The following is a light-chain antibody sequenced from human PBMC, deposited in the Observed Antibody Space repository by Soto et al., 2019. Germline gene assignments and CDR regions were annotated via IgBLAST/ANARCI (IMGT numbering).Light chain of an antibody. J-gene: IGLJ2*01. CDR3: SSYTSSSTLV. CDR2: DVS. CDR1: SSDVGGYNY. Sequence: QSVLTQPASVSGSPEQSITISCTGTSSDVGGYNYVSWYQQHPGKAPKLMIYDVSNRPSGVSNRFSGSKSGNTASLTISGLQAEDEADYYCSSYTSSSTLVFGGGTKLTVL. V-gene: IGLV2-14*01.